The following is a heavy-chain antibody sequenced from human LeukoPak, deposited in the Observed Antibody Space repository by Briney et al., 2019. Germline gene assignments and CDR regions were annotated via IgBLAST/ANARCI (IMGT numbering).Heavy chain of an antibody. CDR3: ARDGSGSSTIEDY. CDR1: GGSISSSSYY. CDR2: IYYSGST. V-gene: IGHV4-39*07. J-gene: IGHJ4*02. Sequence: SETLSLTCTVSGGSISSSSYYWGWIRQPPGKGLEWIGSIYYSGSTYYNPSLKSRVTISVDRSKNQFSLKLSSVTAADTAVYYCARDGSGSSTIEDYWGQGTLVTVSS. D-gene: IGHD2-2*01.